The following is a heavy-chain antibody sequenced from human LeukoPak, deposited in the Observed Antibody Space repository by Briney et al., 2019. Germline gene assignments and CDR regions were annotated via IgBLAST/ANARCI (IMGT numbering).Heavy chain of an antibody. V-gene: IGHV3-7*05. CDR1: GFTLSSYT. D-gene: IGHD2-15*01. CDR2: IMQDGSEK. Sequence: GGSLRLSCAASGFTLSSYTMSWVRQAPGKGLEWVANIMQDGSEKNYVDSVKGRFTISRDNAKNSLYLQMNSLRAEDTAVYYCARAQDCSGGSCHFDYWGQGTLVTVSS. J-gene: IGHJ4*02. CDR3: ARAQDCSGGSCHFDY.